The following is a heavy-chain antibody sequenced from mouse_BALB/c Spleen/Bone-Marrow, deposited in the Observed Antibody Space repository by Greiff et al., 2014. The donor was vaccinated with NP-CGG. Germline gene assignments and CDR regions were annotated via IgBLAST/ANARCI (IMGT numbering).Heavy chain of an antibody. J-gene: IGHJ2*01. CDR3: AREGWDYDGFDY. Sequence: VQLVESGAELVRPGASVKLSCKASGYSFTSYWMNWAKQRPGQGLEWIGMIHPSDSETRLNQKFKDKATLTVDKSSSTAYMQLSNPTSEDSAVYYCAREGWDYDGFDYWGQGTTLTVSS. CDR1: GYSFTSYW. V-gene: IGHV1-61*01. CDR2: IHPSDSET. D-gene: IGHD2-4*01.